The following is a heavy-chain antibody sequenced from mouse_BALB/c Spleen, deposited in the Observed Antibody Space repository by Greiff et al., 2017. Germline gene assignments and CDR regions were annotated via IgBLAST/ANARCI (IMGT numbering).Heavy chain of an antibody. V-gene: IGHV1-87*01. J-gene: IGHJ2*01. CDR2: IYPGDGDT. Sequence: QVQLQQSGAELARPGASVKLSCKASGYTFTSYWMQWVKQRPGQGLELIGAIYPGDGDTRYTQKFKGKATLTADKSSSTAYMQLSSLASEDSAVYYCARNYYRYGGFDYWGQGTTLTVSS. CDR1: GYTFTSYW. D-gene: IGHD2-14*01. CDR3: ARNYYRYGGFDY.